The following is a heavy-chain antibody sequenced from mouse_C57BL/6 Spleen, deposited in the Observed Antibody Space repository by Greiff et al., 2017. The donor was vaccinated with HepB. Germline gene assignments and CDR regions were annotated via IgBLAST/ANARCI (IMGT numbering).Heavy chain of an antibody. CDR1: GYAFSSSW. J-gene: IGHJ3*01. CDR2: IYPGDGDT. Sequence: VKLMESGPELVKPGASVKISCKASGYAFSSSWMNWVKQRPGKGLEWIGRIYPGDGDTNYNGKFKGKATLTADKSSSTAYMQLSSLTSEDSAVYFCAPYYYGSSFPWFAYWGQGTLVTVSA. CDR3: APYYYGSSFPWFAY. V-gene: IGHV1-82*01. D-gene: IGHD1-1*01.